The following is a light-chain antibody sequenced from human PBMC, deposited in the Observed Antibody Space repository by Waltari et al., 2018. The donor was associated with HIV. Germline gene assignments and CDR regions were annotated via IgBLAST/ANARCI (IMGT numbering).Light chain of an antibody. J-gene: IGKJ1*01. CDR1: RFVSPTY. V-gene: IGKV3-20*01. Sequence: ILLTQSPEILSSSPGARATLSCRADRFVSPTYLAWYQQRPGHAPRHLIYNSSSRAVGLPDRFSASGAGTDFTLTVSRLEPEDFAVYYCQECVSSSWTFGQGTRVEVK. CDR3: QECVSSSWT. CDR2: NSS.